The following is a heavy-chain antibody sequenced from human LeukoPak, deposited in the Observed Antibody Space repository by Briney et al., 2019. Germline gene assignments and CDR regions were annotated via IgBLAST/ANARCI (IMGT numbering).Heavy chain of an antibody. V-gene: IGHV4-59*01. Sequence: SGTLSLTCTVSGGSISSYYWSWIRQPPGKGLEWIGYIYYSGSTNYNPSLKSRVTISVDTSKNQFSLKLSSVTAADTAVYYCARGLGATRGYYYYYYMDVWGKGTTVTVSS. J-gene: IGHJ6*03. CDR1: GGSISSYY. CDR2: IYYSGST. CDR3: ARGLGATRGYYYYYYMDV. D-gene: IGHD1-26*01.